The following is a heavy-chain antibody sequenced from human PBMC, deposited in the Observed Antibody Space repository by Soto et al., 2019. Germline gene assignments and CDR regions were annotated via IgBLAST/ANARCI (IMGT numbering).Heavy chain of an antibody. Sequence: QLQLQESGPGLVKPSETLSLTCTVSGGSISSSSHYWGWIRQPPGKGLEWVGKSYYSGNNYYNPPLKRAVTLSVGPPKSHFSRELRSVTATDTAVQYCARRGYSSGWYGGYFAYWGHGTLVTVSS. V-gene: IGHV4-39*02. CDR1: GGSISSSSHY. CDR2: SYYSGNN. CDR3: ARRGYSSGWYGGYFAY. J-gene: IGHJ4*01. D-gene: IGHD6-19*01.